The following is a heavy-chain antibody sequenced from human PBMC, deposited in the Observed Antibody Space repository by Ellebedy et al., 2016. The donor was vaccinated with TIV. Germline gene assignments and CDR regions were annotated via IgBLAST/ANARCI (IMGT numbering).Heavy chain of an antibody. CDR3: ARDQGMFSTRQGFDY. J-gene: IGHJ4*02. CDR2: ISYDVSNK. V-gene: IGHV3-30-3*01. Sequence: GESLKISCAASEFTITNYAMNWVRQAPGKRLEWVAVISYDVSNKYYADSVKGRFTISRDNSNNTLYLQMNTLRTEDTAVYYCARDQGMFSTRQGFDYWGQGTLVTVSS. CDR1: EFTITNYA. D-gene: IGHD3-3*02.